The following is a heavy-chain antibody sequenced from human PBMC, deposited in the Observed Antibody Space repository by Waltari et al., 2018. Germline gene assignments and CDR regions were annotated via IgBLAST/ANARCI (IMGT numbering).Heavy chain of an antibody. CDR3: ARDAHGYNLRAFDY. CDR1: GGSISSYY. V-gene: IGHV4-4*07. CDR2: IYTSGSP. J-gene: IGHJ4*02. Sequence: QVQLQESGPGLVKPSETLSLTCTVSGGSISSYYWSWIRQPAGKGLEWIGRIYTSGSPHYNPSLKSRVTMSVDTSKNQFSLKLSSVTAADPAVYYCARDAHGYNLRAFDYWGQGTLVTVSS. D-gene: IGHD5-12*01.